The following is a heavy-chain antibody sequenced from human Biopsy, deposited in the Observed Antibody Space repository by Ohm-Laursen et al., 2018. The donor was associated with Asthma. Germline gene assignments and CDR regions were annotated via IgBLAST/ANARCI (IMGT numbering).Heavy chain of an antibody. D-gene: IGHD1-26*01. J-gene: IGHJ4*02. Sequence: SVKVSCKASGYPFIGYHIHWMRQAPGQGLERMGWISAYNGNTNYAQKLQGRVTMTTDTSTSTAYMELRSLRSDDTAVYYCARDGPVGAPSDYWGQGALVTVSS. CDR2: ISAYNGNT. V-gene: IGHV1-18*04. CDR3: ARDGPVGAPSDY. CDR1: GYPFIGYH.